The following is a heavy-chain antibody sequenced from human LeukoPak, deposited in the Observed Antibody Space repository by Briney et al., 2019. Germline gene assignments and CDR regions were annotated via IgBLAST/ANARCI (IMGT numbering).Heavy chain of an antibody. CDR2: INHSGST. Sequence: SETLSLTCAVYGGSFSGYYWSWIRQPPGKGLEWIGEINHSGSTNYNPSLKSRVTISVDTSKNQFSLKLSSVTAADTAVYYCARELPTYYYDSSGYPDYWGQGTLVTVSS. V-gene: IGHV4-34*01. CDR1: GGSFSGYY. CDR3: ARELPTYYYDSSGYPDY. D-gene: IGHD3-22*01. J-gene: IGHJ4*02.